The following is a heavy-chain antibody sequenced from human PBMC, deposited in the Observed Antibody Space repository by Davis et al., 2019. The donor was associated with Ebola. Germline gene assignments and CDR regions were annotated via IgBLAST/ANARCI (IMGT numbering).Heavy chain of an antibody. J-gene: IGHJ4*02. V-gene: IGHV3-73*01. Sequence: PGGSLSLSCAASGFTFSGSAMHWVRQASGKGLEWVGRIRSKANSYATAYAASVKGRFTISRDNAKNSLYLQMNSLRDEDTAVYYCARDLYDYIWGSYRLSFDYWGQGTLVTVSS. CDR2: IRSKANSYAT. CDR1: GFTFSGSA. D-gene: IGHD3-16*02. CDR3: ARDLYDYIWGSYRLSFDY.